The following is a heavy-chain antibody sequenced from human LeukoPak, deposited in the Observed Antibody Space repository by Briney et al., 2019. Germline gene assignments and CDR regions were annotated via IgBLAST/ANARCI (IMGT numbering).Heavy chain of an antibody. CDR1: GFTFSIYS. CDR3: ARVLDDGY. CDR2: ISSDSSYI. V-gene: IGHV3-21*05. J-gene: IGHJ4*02. D-gene: IGHD4/OR15-4a*01. Sequence: GGSLRLSCVASGFTFSIYSFNWVRQAPGKGLEWVSYISSDSSYIYYADSVKGRLTISRDNTKNSLYLQMNSLRAEDTAVYYCARVLDDGYWGQGTLVTVSS.